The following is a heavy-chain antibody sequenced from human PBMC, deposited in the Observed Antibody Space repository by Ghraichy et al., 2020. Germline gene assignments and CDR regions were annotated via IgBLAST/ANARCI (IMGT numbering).Heavy chain of an antibody. CDR2: ISGSGGST. D-gene: IGHD1-26*01. J-gene: IGHJ3*02. V-gene: IGHV3-23*01. CDR3: AKGPRGSYYNDAFDI. CDR1: GFTFSSYV. Sequence: GGSLRLSCAASGFTFSSYVMSWVRQAPGKGLEWVSAISGSGGSTYYADSVKGRFTISRDNSKNTLYLQMNSLRAEDTAVYYCAKGPRGSYYNDAFDIWGQGTMVTVSS.